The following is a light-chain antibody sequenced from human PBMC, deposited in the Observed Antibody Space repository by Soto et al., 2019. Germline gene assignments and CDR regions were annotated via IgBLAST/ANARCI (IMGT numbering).Light chain of an antibody. CDR2: GAS. V-gene: IGKV3-20*01. CDR1: QSVSSSSY. J-gene: IGKJ2*01. CDR3: RQYGSSPSYT. Sequence: EIVLTQSPGTLSLSPGERATLSCRASQSVSSSSYLAWYQQKPGQAPRLLIYGASSRATGIPDRFSGSGSATYFTITISRLAPEDFAGHSCRQYGSSPSYTFGQGTKLEIK.